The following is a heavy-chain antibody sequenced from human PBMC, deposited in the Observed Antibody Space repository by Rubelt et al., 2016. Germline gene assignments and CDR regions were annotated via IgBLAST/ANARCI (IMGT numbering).Heavy chain of an antibody. V-gene: IGHV1-18*04. CDR1: GYTFTGYY. D-gene: IGHD3-10*01. CDR2: ISAYNGNT. J-gene: IGHJ5*02. Sequence: QVQLVQSGAEVKKPGASVKVSCKASGYTFTGYYMHWVRQAPGQGLEWMGWISAYNGNTNYDQRPQGRVTMTTDTSTSTAYMELRSLRSDETAVYYCARCYGSGSYGNWFDPWGQGTLVTVSS. CDR3: ARCYGSGSYGNWFDP.